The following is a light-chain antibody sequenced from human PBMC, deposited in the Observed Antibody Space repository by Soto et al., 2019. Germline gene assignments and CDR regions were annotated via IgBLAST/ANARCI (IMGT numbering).Light chain of an antibody. V-gene: IGLV1-40*01. CDR2: GNS. CDR3: QSYDSSLSAYV. J-gene: IGLJ1*01. CDR1: SSDIGAYDY. Sequence: QSALTQPASLSGSPGQSITISCTGTSSDIGAYDYVSWYQQLPGTAPKLLLYGNSNRPSGVPDRFSGSKSGTSASLAITGLQAEDEADYYCQSYDSSLSAYVFGTGTKVTVL.